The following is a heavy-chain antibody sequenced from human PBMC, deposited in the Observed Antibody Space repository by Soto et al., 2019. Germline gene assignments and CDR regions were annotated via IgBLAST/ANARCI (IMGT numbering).Heavy chain of an antibody. V-gene: IGHV4-34*01. D-gene: IGHD3-9*01. CDR1: GGSFSGYY. CDR2: INHSGNT. J-gene: IGHJ4*02. CDR3: ARLGNDILTGYTAPYDY. Sequence: PSETLSLTCAVYGGSFSGYYWSWIRQSPGKGLEWIGEINHSGNTNYNPSLKSRVTISIDTSKNQLSLKLSSVTAADTAVYYCARLGNDILTGYTAPYDYWGPGTLVTVSS.